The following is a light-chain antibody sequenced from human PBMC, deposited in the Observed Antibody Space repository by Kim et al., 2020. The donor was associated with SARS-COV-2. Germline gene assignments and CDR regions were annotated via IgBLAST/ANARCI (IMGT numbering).Light chain of an antibody. CDR3: QQYNGQPWA. V-gene: IGKV1-33*01. Sequence: ASVGDRVTITCRASQDINNYLDWYQQKPGKAPTLLIYGASNLESGVPSRFSGGGAGTYFIFTISSLQPEDIATYYCQQYNGQPWAFGQGTKVEIK. CDR2: GAS. J-gene: IGKJ1*01. CDR1: QDINNY.